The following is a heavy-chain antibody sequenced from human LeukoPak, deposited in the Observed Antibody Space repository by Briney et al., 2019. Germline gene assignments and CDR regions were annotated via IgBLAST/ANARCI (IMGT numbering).Heavy chain of an antibody. D-gene: IGHD7-27*01. J-gene: IGHJ4*02. CDR3: WMRELGMYDY. Sequence: PSETLSLACSVSGYSIDSGYYWGWIRPPPGKGLEWIGSIYHTGSTYSNPSLKSRVTMSLDMSGNQFSLKVSSATAADTAVYYCWMRELGMYDYWGQGKLVTVSS. V-gene: IGHV4-38-2*02. CDR2: IYHTGST. CDR1: GYSIDSGYY.